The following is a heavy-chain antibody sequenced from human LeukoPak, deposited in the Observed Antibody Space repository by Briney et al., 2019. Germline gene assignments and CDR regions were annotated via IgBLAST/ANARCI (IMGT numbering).Heavy chain of an antibody. D-gene: IGHD5-24*01. V-gene: IGHV3-74*01. J-gene: IGHJ4*02. CDR3: ATEMAAMVY. Sequence: GGSLRLSCAASGFTFSRYWMHWVRQVPGKGLVWVSRINSDGSSTSYADSVKGRFTISTDNAKNTLYLQMNSLRAEDTAVYYCATEMAAMVYWGQGTLVTVSS. CDR1: GFTFSRYW. CDR2: INSDGSST.